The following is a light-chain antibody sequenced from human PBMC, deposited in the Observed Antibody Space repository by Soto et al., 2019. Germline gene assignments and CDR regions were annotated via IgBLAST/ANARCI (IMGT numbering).Light chain of an antibody. V-gene: IGLV1-40*01. CDR2: SSD. Sequence: QSVLTQPPSVSGAPGQRVTISCTGSSSNIGAGYDVHWYQQLPGTAPKLLIYSSDRRPSGVPDRFSGSKSGTSASLAINGLEHEEEADYYRAACDDSLDAGVFGGGTKLTVL. CDR1: SSNIGAGYD. CDR3: AACDDSLDAGV. J-gene: IGLJ3*02.